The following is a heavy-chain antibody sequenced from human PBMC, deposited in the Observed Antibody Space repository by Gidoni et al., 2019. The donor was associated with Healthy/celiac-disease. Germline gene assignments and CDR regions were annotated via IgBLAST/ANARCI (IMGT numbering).Heavy chain of an antibody. CDR3: ARDGGYCSSTSCYNPRQGSYYGMDV. Sequence: EVQLVESGGGLVKPGGSLRLSCAASGFTFSSYSMNWVRQAPGKGLEWVSSISSSSSYIYYADSVKGRFTISRDNAKNSLYLQMNSLRAEDTAVYYCARDGGYCSSTSCYNPRQGSYYGMDVWGQGTTVTVSS. V-gene: IGHV3-21*01. CDR1: GFTFSSYS. D-gene: IGHD2-2*02. J-gene: IGHJ6*02. CDR2: ISSSSSYI.